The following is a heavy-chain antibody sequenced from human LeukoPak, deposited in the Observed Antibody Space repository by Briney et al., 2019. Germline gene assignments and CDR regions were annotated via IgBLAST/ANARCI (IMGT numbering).Heavy chain of an antibody. CDR2: IKHSGST. D-gene: IGHD3-10*01. Sequence: SETLSLTCAVYGGSFSGYYWSWIRQPPGKGLEWIGEIKHSGSTNYNPSLKSRVTISVDTSKNQFSLKLSSVTAADTAVYYCARGSGSYSSNIDYWGQGTLVTVSS. V-gene: IGHV4-34*01. J-gene: IGHJ4*02. CDR3: ARGSGSYSSNIDY. CDR1: GGSFSGYY.